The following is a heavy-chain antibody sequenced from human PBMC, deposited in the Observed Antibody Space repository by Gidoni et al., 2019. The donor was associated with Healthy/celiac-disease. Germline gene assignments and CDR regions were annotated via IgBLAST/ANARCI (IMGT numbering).Heavy chain of an antibody. CDR3: ARLGISGENDY. Sequence: QLQLQESGPGLVKPSETLSLTCTVSGGSISSSSYYWGWIRQPPGKGLEWIGSIYYSGSTYYNPSLKSRVTISVDTSKNQFSLKLSSVTAADTAVYYCARLGISGENDYWGQGTLVTVSS. V-gene: IGHV4-39*01. D-gene: IGHD7-27*01. CDR2: IYYSGST. J-gene: IGHJ4*02. CDR1: GGSISSSSYY.